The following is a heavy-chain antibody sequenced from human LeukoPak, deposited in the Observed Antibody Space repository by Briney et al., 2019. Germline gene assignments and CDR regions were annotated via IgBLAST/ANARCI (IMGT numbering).Heavy chain of an antibody. D-gene: IGHD4-17*01. CDR3: ARGDYGDYEARLDY. Sequence: SETLSLTCTVSGGSISSYYWSWIRQPAGKGLEWIGRIYTSGCTNYNPSLKSRVTISVDTSKNQFSLKLSSVTAADTAVYYCARGDYGDYEARLDYWGQGTLVTVSS. CDR2: IYTSGCT. CDR1: GGSISSYY. V-gene: IGHV4-4*07. J-gene: IGHJ4*02.